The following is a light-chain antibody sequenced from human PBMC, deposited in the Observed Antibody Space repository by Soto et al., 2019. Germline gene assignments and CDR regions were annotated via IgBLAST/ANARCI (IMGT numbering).Light chain of an antibody. CDR3: QEYNGRSS. V-gene: IGKV3-15*01. J-gene: IGKJ1*01. CDR1: QNVGGD. Sequence: EGVTTQSPATLSVSPGERATLSCRASQNVGGDLAWYQQKPGQAPRLLIYRTSTRANGTPVRFSGSGSGTEFTLTISRLQSEDFAVYDCQEYNGRSSFGQGTKVEIK. CDR2: RTS.